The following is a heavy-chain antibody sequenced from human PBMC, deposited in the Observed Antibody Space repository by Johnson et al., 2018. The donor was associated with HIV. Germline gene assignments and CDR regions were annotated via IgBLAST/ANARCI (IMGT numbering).Heavy chain of an antibody. Sequence: QVQLVESGGGVVQPGRSLRLSCAASGFTFTHYAMDWVRQAPGKGLEWVAVISYDGNNKYYADSVKGRFTISRDNSKNTLYLQMNSLRPEDTAVYYCARERQAVVAFDIWGQGTMVTVSS. D-gene: IGHD2-21*01. V-gene: IGHV3-30*03. J-gene: IGHJ3*02. CDR2: ISYDGNNK. CDR1: GFTFTHYA. CDR3: ARERQAVVAFDI.